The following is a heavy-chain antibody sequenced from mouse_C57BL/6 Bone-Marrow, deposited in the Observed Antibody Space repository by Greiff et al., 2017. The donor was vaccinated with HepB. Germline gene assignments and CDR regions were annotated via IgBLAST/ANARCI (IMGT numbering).Heavy chain of an antibody. CDR1: GYTFTSYW. D-gene: IGHD2-2*01. Sequence: VQLQQSGAELAKPGASVKLSCKASGYTFTSYWMHWVKQRPGQGLEWIGYINPSSGYTKYNQKFKDKATLTADKSSSTAYMQLSSLTYEDSAVYYCARMMVTTSDYFDYWGQGTTLTVSS. J-gene: IGHJ2*01. CDR3: ARMMVTTSDYFDY. CDR2: INPSSGYT. V-gene: IGHV1-7*01.